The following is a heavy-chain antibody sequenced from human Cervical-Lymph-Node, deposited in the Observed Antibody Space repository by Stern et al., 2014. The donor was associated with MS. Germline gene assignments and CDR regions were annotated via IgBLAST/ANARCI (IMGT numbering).Heavy chain of an antibody. CDR1: GFTFSSYA. J-gene: IGHJ4*02. D-gene: IGHD1-1*01. CDR2: IGGSGDST. V-gene: IGHV3-23*04. Sequence: EVQLVESGGGLVQPGGSLRLSCAASGFTFSSYAMSWVRQAPGKGLEWVSAIGGSGDSTSYADSVKGRFTISRDNSQNTLYLQMNSLRAEDTAVYYCALNWNLDYWGQGTLVTVSS. CDR3: ALNWNLDY.